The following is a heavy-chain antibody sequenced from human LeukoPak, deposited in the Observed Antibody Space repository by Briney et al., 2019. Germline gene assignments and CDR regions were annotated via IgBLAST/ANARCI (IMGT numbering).Heavy chain of an antibody. CDR1: GGTFSSYA. J-gene: IGHJ5*02. V-gene: IGHV1-69*13. CDR2: IIPIFGTA. CDR3: ARVGGCSSTSCNEGWFDP. Sequence: ASVKVSCKASGGTFSSYAISWVRQAPGQGLEWMGGIIPIFGTANYAQKFQGRVTITADESTSTAYMELSSLRSEDTAVYYCARVGGCSSTSCNEGWFDPWGQGTLVTVSS. D-gene: IGHD2-2*01.